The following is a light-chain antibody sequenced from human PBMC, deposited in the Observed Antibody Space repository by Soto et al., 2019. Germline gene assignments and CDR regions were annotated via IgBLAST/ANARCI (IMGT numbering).Light chain of an antibody. J-gene: IGKJ1*01. CDR3: QQSFGITWT. Sequence: DVRMTQSPSSLSASVGDSVTITCRASQSISTYLNWYQQKPGRAPKVVIYDASNLQSGVRSRFSGSESGTDFTLTIRGLQPGDYATYFCQQSFGITWTFGQGTKVEIK. V-gene: IGKV1-39*01. CDR2: DAS. CDR1: QSISTY.